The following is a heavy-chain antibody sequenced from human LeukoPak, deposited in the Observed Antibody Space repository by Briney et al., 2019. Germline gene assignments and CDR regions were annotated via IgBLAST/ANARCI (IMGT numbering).Heavy chain of an antibody. Sequence: PGGSLRLSCAASGFTFSNYNMNWVRQTPGKGLEWVSYISSSGSTIYYADSVKGRCTISRDTAKNSLYLQMNSLRAEDTAVYYCATTGGSGNYWGQGTLVTVSS. CDR2: ISSSGSTI. CDR3: ATTGGSGNY. D-gene: IGHD1-26*01. CDR1: GFTFSNYN. V-gene: IGHV3-48*01. J-gene: IGHJ4*02.